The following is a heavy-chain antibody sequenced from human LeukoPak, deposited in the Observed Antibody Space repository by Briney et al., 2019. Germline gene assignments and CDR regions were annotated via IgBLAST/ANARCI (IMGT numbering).Heavy chain of an antibody. V-gene: IGHV4-59*01. D-gene: IGHD2-2*01. CDR1: GGSISSYY. J-gene: IGHJ6*03. CDR3: ARDIVVVPAAPEYYYYYYMDV. Sequence: PSETLSLTCTVSGGSISSYYWSWIRQPPGKGLEWIGYIYYNERSNYNPSLKSRVTISVDTSKNQFSLKLTSVTAADTAVYYCARDIVVVPAAPEYYYYYYMDVWGKGTTVTVSS. CDR2: IYYNERS.